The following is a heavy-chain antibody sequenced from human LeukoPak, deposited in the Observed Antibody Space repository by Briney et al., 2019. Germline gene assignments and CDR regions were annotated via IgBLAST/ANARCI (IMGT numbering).Heavy chain of an antibody. CDR1: GGSVSGYY. CDR2: IYYSGST. CDR3: ARGGDYRAAAGFDY. Sequence: SETLSLTCSVSGGSVSGYYWSWIRQPPGKGLEWIGYIYYSGSTNYNPSLKSRVTISVDTSKNQFSLKLSSVTAPDTAVYYCARGGDYRAAAGFDYWGQGTLVTVSS. J-gene: IGHJ4*02. D-gene: IGHD6-13*01. V-gene: IGHV4-59*08.